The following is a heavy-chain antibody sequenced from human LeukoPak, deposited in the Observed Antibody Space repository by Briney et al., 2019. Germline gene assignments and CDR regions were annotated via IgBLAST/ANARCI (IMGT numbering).Heavy chain of an antibody. CDR2: ISGSGGST. Sequence: GGSLRLSCAASGFTFSSYGMSWVRQAPGKGLEWVSAISGSGGSTYYADSVKGRFTISRDNSKNTLYLQMNSLRAEDTAVYYFSKGGLPYYYYYMDVWGKGTTVTVSS. V-gene: IGHV3-23*01. CDR1: GFTFSSYG. J-gene: IGHJ6*03. CDR3: SKGGLPYYYYYMDV. D-gene: IGHD3-16*01.